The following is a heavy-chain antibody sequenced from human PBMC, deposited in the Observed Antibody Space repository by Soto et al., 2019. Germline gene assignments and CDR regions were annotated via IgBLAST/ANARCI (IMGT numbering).Heavy chain of an antibody. CDR3: ARDGGGGSEGWVSYYYYYGMDV. Sequence: QVQLVESGGGVVQPGRSLRLSCAASGLTFSSYAMHWVRQAPGKGLEWVAVISYDGSNKYYADSVKGRFTISRDNSKNTLYLEMNRLRAGDPAGYYCARDGGGGSEGWVSYYYYYGMDVWGQGTTVTVSS. D-gene: IGHD3-10*01. CDR2: ISYDGSNK. J-gene: IGHJ6*02. V-gene: IGHV3-30-3*01. CDR1: GLTFSSYA.